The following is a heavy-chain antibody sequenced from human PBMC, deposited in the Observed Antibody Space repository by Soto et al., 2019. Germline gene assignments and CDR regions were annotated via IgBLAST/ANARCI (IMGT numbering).Heavy chain of an antibody. V-gene: IGHV3-48*01. CDR1: GFTFSSYS. D-gene: IGHD3-22*01. J-gene: IGHJ4*02. Sequence: GGSLRLSFAASGFTFSSYSINWVRPAPGKGLEWVSYISSSSGTIFYADSVKGRFTISRDNAKNSLYLQMNSLRAEDTAVYYCARGLHYYDSSGYYWGQGTLVTVSS. CDR3: ARGLHYYDSSGYY. CDR2: ISSSSGTI.